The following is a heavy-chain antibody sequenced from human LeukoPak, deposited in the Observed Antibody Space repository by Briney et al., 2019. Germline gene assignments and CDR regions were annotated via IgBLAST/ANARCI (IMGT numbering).Heavy chain of an antibody. J-gene: IGHJ5*02. CDR3: ARVRDYYGSGTNWFDP. CDR1: GGSISSYY. Sequence: SETLSLTCTVSGGSISSYYWSWIRQPPGKGLGWIGYIYYGGSTNYNPSLKSRVTISVDTSKDQFSLKLSSVTAADTAVYYCARVRDYYGSGTNWFDPWGQGTLVTVSS. V-gene: IGHV4-59*01. D-gene: IGHD3-10*01. CDR2: IYYGGST.